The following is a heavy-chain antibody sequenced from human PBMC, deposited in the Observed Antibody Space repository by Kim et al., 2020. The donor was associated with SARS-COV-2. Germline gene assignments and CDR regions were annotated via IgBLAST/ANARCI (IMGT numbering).Heavy chain of an antibody. Sequence: GGSLRLSRAASGFTFSSYGMHWVRQAPGKGLEWVAVIWYDGSNKYYADSVKGRFTISRDNSKNTLYLQMNSLRAEDTAVYYCARSDTAMVTPFDYWGQGTLVTVSS. CDR2: IWYDGSNK. CDR1: GFTFSSYG. D-gene: IGHD5-18*01. V-gene: IGHV3-33*08. CDR3: ARSDTAMVTPFDY. J-gene: IGHJ4*02.